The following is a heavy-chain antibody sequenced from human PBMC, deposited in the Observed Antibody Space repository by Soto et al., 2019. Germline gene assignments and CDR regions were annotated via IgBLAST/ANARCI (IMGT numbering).Heavy chain of an antibody. Sequence: GASVKVSCKASGGTFSSYAISWVRQAPGQGLEWMGGIIPIFGTANYAQKFQGRVTITADESTSTAYMELSSLRSEDTAVYYCARTRITIFGVVPYYYGMDVWGQGTTVTVSS. CDR1: GGTFSSYA. CDR3: ARTRITIFGVVPYYYGMDV. V-gene: IGHV1-69*13. D-gene: IGHD3-3*01. CDR2: IIPIFGTA. J-gene: IGHJ6*02.